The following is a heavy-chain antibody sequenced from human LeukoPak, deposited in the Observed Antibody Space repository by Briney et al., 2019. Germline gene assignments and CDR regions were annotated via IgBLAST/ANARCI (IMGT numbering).Heavy chain of an antibody. CDR1: GGSFSGYY. CDR2: INHSGST. CDR3: ARGHGSSWYYY. D-gene: IGHD6-13*01. Sequence: SETLSLTCAVYGGSFSGYYWSWIRQPPGKGLEWIGEINHSGSTNYNPSLKSRVTISVDTSKNQFSLKLSSVTAADTAVCYCARGHGSSWYYYWGQGTLVTVSS. V-gene: IGHV4-34*01. J-gene: IGHJ4*02.